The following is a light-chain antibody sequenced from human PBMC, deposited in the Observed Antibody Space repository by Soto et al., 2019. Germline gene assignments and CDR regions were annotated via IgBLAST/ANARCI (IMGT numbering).Light chain of an antibody. CDR2: GAS. V-gene: IGKV3-20*01. CDR1: QYINTR. CDR3: HQFATTRS. Sequence: EIVLTQSPATLSSFPGDRVTLSCRASQYINTRLAWYQHRPGQAPRLIIYGASSRAAGIPDRFSGSGSGTDFTLTISSLEPEDFAVYYCHQFATTRSCGQGTQV. J-gene: IGKJ1*01.